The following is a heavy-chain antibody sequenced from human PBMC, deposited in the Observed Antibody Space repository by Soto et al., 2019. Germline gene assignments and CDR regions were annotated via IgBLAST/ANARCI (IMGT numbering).Heavy chain of an antibody. CDR2: INHDGSKT. CDR1: QFSFSSYW. CDR3: VREHWGFSGTWYDY. J-gene: IGHJ4*02. V-gene: IGHV3-74*01. D-gene: IGHD6-19*01. Sequence: GGSLRLSCAASQFSFSSYWMHWARQVPGKGPAWVSRINHDGSKTEYADSVKGRFTISRDNTNNTLYLQMNSLRVEDTAMYYCVREHWGFSGTWYDYWGQGTLVTVSS.